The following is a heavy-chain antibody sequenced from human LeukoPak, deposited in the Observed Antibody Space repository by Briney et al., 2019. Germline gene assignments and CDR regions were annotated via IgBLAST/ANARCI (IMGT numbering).Heavy chain of an antibody. D-gene: IGHD6-19*01. CDR3: ARGGWGSSGAYYFDY. CDR1: GFTFSSYD. J-gene: IGHJ4*02. Sequence: GGSLRLSCAASGFTFSSYDMHLVRHATGKGLEWVSAIGTAGDTYYPGSVKGRFTISRENAKNSLYLQMNSLRAGDTAVYYCARGGWGSSGAYYFDYWGQGTLVTVSS. CDR2: IGTAGDT. V-gene: IGHV3-13*01.